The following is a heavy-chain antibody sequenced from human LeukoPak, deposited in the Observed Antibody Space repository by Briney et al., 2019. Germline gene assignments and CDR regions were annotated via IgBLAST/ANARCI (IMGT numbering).Heavy chain of an antibody. V-gene: IGHV3-7*01. Sequence: GGSLRLSCTASGFTFGDCAMSWVRQAPGKGLEWVANINQDGSAKYYVDSVKGRFTISRDNAKNSLYLQMNSLRAEDTALYYCARGVAVAGAYYYMDVWGKGTTVTGSS. CDR3: ARGVAVAGAYYYMDV. CDR1: GFTFGDCA. D-gene: IGHD6-19*01. J-gene: IGHJ6*03. CDR2: INQDGSAK.